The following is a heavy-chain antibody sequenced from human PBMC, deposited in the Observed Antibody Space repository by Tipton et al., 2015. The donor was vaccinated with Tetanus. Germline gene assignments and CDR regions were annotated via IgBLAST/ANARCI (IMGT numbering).Heavy chain of an antibody. D-gene: IGHD2-8*01. V-gene: IGHV5-51*01. Sequence: QLVQSGGEVKKPGESLKISCKGSGYIFNNYWIGWVRQKPGKGLEWMWIIYPGDSDTRYSPSFQGQVTISVDKFINTAYLQWSSLKASDTSMFYCARAHCTDGVCNFDFWGQGALVTVAS. CDR2: IYPGDSDT. CDR3: ARAHCTDGVCNFDF. J-gene: IGHJ4*02. CDR1: GYIFNNYW.